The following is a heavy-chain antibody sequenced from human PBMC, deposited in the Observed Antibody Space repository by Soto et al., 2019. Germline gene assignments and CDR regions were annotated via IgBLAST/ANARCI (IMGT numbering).Heavy chain of an antibody. V-gene: IGHV3-53*01. Sequence: GGSLRLSCAASGFTVSSNYMSWVRQAPGKGLEWVSVIYSGGSTYYADSVKGRFTISRDNSKNTLYLQMNSLRAEDTAVYYCARGVSYDESGHYLRLVFDYWGQGALVTVSS. CDR2: IYSGGST. CDR3: ARGVSYDESGHYLRLVFDY. D-gene: IGHD3-22*01. J-gene: IGHJ4*02. CDR1: GFTVSSNY.